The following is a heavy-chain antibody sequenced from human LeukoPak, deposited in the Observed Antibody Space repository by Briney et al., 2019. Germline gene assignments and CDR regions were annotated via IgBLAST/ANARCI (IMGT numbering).Heavy chain of an antibody. Sequence: SETLSLTCTVSGGSISSSSYYWGWIRQPPGKGLEWIGSIYYSGSTYYNPSLKSRVTISVDTSKNQFSLKLSSVTAADTAVYYCARYGSGSYYLMGFDYWGQGTLVTVSS. V-gene: IGHV4-39*01. CDR1: GGSISSSSYY. CDR3: ARYGSGSYYLMGFDY. CDR2: IYYSGST. D-gene: IGHD3-10*01. J-gene: IGHJ4*02.